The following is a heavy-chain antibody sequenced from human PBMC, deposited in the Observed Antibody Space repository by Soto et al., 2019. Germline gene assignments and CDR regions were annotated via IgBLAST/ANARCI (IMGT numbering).Heavy chain of an antibody. J-gene: IGHJ4*02. Sequence: GESLKISFKGPGYSLTSHWMGWVRQMPGKGLGWVWIIFPCDSDTRYSPSFQGQDTISADKSISTAYLPLSSLKASNIDIYLCARCLNVAADYWGLGTLVTVSS. V-gene: IGHV5-51*01. CDR3: ARCLNVAADY. CDR2: IFPCDSDT. CDR1: GYSLTSHW.